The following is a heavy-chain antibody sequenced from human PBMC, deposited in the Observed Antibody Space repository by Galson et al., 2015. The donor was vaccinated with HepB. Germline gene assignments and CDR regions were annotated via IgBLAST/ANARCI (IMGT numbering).Heavy chain of an antibody. Sequence: SLRLSCAASGFSFSSYSMNWVRQAPGKGLEWVSNVRGRGSGTSYADSVKGRFTISRDNARNSLYLQMDSLRDEDTAEYYCARDSDWGFDHWGQGTLVTVSS. CDR1: GFSFSSYS. D-gene: IGHD7-27*01. CDR3: ARDSDWGFDH. V-gene: IGHV3-48*02. J-gene: IGHJ4*02. CDR2: VRGRGSGT.